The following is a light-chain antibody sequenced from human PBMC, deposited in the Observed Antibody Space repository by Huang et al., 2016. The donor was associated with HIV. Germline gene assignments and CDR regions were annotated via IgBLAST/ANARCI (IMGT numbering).Light chain of an antibody. Sequence: EFVMTQSPATLSVSPGERATLSCRASQSVSSPLAWYQQKPGQAPRLLIYDTSTRATGSPARFSGSGSGTEFTLTISSLQSEDFAVYYCQQYADWPYTFGQGTKVETK. CDR3: QQYADWPYT. CDR1: QSVSSP. CDR2: DTS. J-gene: IGKJ2*01. V-gene: IGKV3-15*01.